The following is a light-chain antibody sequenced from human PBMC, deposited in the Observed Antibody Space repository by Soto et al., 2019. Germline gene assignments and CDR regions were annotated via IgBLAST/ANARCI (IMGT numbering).Light chain of an antibody. CDR2: GAS. CDR3: HQYGSSPST. CDR1: QGVSSSS. J-gene: IGKJ5*01. V-gene: IGKV3-20*01. Sequence: EIVLTQSPVTLSLSPGERATLSCRASQGVSSSSLAWYQHKPGQAPRLLIYGASRRATGIPDRFSGSGSGTDFTLTISRLEPEDFAVYYCHQYGSSPSTFGQGTRLEIK.